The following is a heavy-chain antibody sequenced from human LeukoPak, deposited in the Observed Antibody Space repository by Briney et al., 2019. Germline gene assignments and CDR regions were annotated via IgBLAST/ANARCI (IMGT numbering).Heavy chain of an antibody. CDR2: IYYNGST. CDR3: ARGLRNKYYYYYMDV. Sequence: SETLSLTCKVSSGSISSSSYYWGWIRQPPGKGLEWIGSIYYNGSTYYHPSLKSRGTISVDTSKNQFSLNLSSVTAADTAVYYCARGLRNKYYYYYMDVWGKGTTVTVSS. CDR1: SGSISSSSYY. V-gene: IGHV4-39*07. D-gene: IGHD1/OR15-1a*01. J-gene: IGHJ6*03.